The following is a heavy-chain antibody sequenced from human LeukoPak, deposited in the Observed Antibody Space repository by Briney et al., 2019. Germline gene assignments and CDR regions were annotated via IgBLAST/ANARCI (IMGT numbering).Heavy chain of an antibody. CDR1: GFTFSSYS. V-gene: IGHV3-21*01. D-gene: IGHD5-18*01. J-gene: IGHJ4*02. CDR2: ISSSSSYI. Sequence: GGSLRLSCAASGFTFSSYSMNWVRQAPGKGLEWVSSISSSSSYIYYADSVKGRFTISRDNAKNSLYLQMNSLRAEDTAVYYCARAPSGGYSYGFCEYWGQGTLVTVSS. CDR3: ARAPSGGYSYGFCEY.